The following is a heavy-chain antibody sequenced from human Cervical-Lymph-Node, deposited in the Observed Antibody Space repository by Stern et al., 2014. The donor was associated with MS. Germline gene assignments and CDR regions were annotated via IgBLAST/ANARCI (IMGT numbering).Heavy chain of an antibody. J-gene: IGHJ4*02. CDR1: GGTFSSYA. CDR2: IIPIFGTA. CDR3: ARGGLGLRYFDWSPHFDY. Sequence: QVQLVHSGAEVKKPGSSVKVSCKASGGTFSSYAISWVRQAPGQGLEWMGGIIPIFGTANYAQKFQGRVTITADESTSTAYMELSSLRSEDTAVYYCARGGLGLRYFDWSPHFDYWGQGTLVTVSS. V-gene: IGHV1-69*01. D-gene: IGHD3-9*01.